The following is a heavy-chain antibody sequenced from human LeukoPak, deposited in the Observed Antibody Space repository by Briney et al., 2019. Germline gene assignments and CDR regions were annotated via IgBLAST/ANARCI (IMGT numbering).Heavy chain of an antibody. J-gene: IGHJ6*03. D-gene: IGHD2-15*01. CDR2: IKEDGSEK. Sequence: QTGESLKISCAASGFIFSSYWMSWVRQAPGKGLEWVANIKEDGSEKDYVDSVKGRFTISRDNAKNSLYLQMNSLRAEDTAVYYCAGDVIARNYYYYMDVWGKGTTVTVSS. CDR1: GFIFSSYW. V-gene: IGHV3-7*01. CDR3: AGDVIARNYYYYMDV.